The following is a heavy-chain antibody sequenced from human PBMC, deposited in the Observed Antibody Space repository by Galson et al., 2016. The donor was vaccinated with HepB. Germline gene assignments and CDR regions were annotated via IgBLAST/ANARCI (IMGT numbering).Heavy chain of an antibody. CDR2: ISYDGRNK. D-gene: IGHD2-8*02. CDR1: GFTLRSYA. Sequence: SLRLSCAASGFTLRSYALYWVRQAPGKGLEWVAVISYDGRNKHYADSVKGRFTISRDNSKNTLYLQMSSLRTDDTAVYFCAREWESSTGWKPGYWGPGTLVTVSS. J-gene: IGHJ4*02. CDR3: AREWESSTGWKPGY. V-gene: IGHV3-30*04.